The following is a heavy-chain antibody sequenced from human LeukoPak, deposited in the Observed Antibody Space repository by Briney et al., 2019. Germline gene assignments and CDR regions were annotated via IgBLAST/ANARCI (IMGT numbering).Heavy chain of an antibody. D-gene: IGHD5-18*01. CDR3: ARDRGYSPDY. V-gene: IGHV3-74*01. Sequence: GGSLRLSCAASGFTFRSYWMHWVRQAPGKGLVWVSLIKSDGSSTTYADSVKGRFTISRDNAKNTLYLQMNSLRAEDTAVYYCARDRGYSPDYWGQGTLVSVSS. CDR2: IKSDGSST. J-gene: IGHJ4*02. CDR1: GFTFRSYW.